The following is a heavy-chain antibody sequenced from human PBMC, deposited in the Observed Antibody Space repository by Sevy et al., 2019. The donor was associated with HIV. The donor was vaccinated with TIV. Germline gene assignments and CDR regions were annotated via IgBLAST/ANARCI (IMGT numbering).Heavy chain of an antibody. CDR2: IRFDGSEK. CDR1: GFSFSSYG. V-gene: IGHV3-30*02. D-gene: IGHD6-6*01. CDR3: AKGDSSSSTDADAFDV. Sequence: GGSLRPSCVASGFSFSSYGMHWIRQAPGKGLQWVAFIRFDGSEKYYTDSVKGRFSISRDNSKNTLYMQINSLRAEDTAVYYCAKGDSSSSTDADAFDVWGQGTLVTVSS. J-gene: IGHJ3*01.